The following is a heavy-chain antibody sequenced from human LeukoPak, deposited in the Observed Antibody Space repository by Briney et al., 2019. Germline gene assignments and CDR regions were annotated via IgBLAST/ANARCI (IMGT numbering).Heavy chain of an antibody. V-gene: IGHV6-1*01. D-gene: IGHD6-19*01. CDR1: GDSVSSYSVA. CDR3: ARVGEQWLVFFDY. J-gene: IGHJ4*02. Sequence: QSLSLTCAISGDSVSSYSVAWNWIRQSPSRRLQWLRRTYYRSKWYNDYAVSVKSRITINPDTSKNQFSLQLNSVTPEDTAVYYCARVGEQWLVFFDYWGQGTLVTVSS. CDR2: TYYRSKWYN.